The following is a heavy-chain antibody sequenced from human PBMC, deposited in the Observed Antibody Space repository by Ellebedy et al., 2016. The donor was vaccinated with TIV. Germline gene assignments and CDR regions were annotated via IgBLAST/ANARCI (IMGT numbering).Heavy chain of an antibody. CDR3: ARFRYTSDWHLGHNGLDW. V-gene: IGHV3-23*01. CDR1: GFTFSSYA. Sequence: GESLKISCAASGFTFSSYAMSWVRQAPGQGLEWGSGINGNAVSTAYADSVKGRFTISRDNSKDTLFLQMNSRRAEDTAVYYCARFRYTSDWHLGHNGLDWWGPGTLVSVSS. D-gene: IGHD6-19*01. J-gene: IGHJ4*02. CDR2: INGNAVST.